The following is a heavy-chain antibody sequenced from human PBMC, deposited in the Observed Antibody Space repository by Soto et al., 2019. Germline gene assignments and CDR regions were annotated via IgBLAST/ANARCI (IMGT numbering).Heavy chain of an antibody. J-gene: IGHJ6*02. D-gene: IGHD4-17*01. V-gene: IGHV4-59*01. CDR2: IYYSGST. Sequence: TSEALSLTCTVSGGSISSYYWSWIRQPPGKGLEWSGYIYYSGSTNYNPSLKSRVTISVDTSKNQFSLKLSSVTAADTAVYYCARDSNDYGGNSPINYYYYGMDVWGQGTTVTVSS. CDR3: ARDSNDYGGNSPINYYYYGMDV. CDR1: GGSISSYY.